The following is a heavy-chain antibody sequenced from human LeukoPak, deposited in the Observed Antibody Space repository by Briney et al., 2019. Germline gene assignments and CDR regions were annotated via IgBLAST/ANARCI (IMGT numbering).Heavy chain of an antibody. Sequence: GGSLRLSCVASGFTFSSYAMSWVRQAPGKGLEWVSGLSGSGGSTYYADSVKGRFTISRDNSKNTLYLQMNSLRAEDTAVYYCAKDRYSSTWYRDYFDYWGQGTLVTVSS. V-gene: IGHV3-23*01. J-gene: IGHJ4*02. D-gene: IGHD6-13*01. CDR2: LSGSGGST. CDR3: AKDRYSSTWYRDYFDY. CDR1: GFTFSSYA.